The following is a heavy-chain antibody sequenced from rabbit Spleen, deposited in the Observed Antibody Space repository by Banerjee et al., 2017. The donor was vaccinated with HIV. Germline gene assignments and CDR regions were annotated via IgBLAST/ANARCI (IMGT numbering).Heavy chain of an antibody. V-gene: IGHV1S40*01. D-gene: IGHD8-1*01. CDR1: GFSFGSNDY. CDR2: IYAGSSSST. CDR3: ARDAGTSFSTYGMDL. Sequence: QSLEESGGGLVKPGGSLTLTCTASGFSFGSNDYMCWVRQAPGKGLEWIACIYAGSSSSTYSATWAKGRFTLSKTSSTTVTLQMTSLTAADTATYFCARDAGTSFSTYGMDLWGQGPSSPS. J-gene: IGHJ6*01.